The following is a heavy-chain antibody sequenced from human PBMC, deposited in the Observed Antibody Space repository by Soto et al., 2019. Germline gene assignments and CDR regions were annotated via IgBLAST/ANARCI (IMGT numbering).Heavy chain of an antibody. V-gene: IGHV3-33*01. CDR1: GFTFSSYG. Sequence: HPGGSLRLSCAASGFTFSSYGMHWVRQAPGKGLEWVAVIWYDGSNKYYADSVKGRFTISRDNSKNTLYLQMNSLRAEDTAVYYCARGSDLRYFDWLLEPWGQGTLVTVSS. CDR2: IWYDGSNK. D-gene: IGHD3-9*01. J-gene: IGHJ5*02. CDR3: ARGSDLRYFDWLLEP.